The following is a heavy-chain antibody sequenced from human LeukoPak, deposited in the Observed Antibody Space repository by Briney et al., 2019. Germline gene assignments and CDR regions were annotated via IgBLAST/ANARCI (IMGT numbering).Heavy chain of an antibody. CDR3: ARTSRGYSYGYYYYYMDV. V-gene: IGHV2-70*11. CDR1: GFSLSTSGMC. CDR2: IDWDDDK. J-gene: IGHJ6*03. D-gene: IGHD5-18*01. Sequence: SGPALVKPTQTLTLTCIFSGFSLSTSGMCVSWIRQPPGKALEWLARIDWDDDKYYSTSLKTRLTISKDTSKNQVVLTMTNMDPVDTATYYCARTSRGYSYGYYYYYMDVWGKGTTVTVSS.